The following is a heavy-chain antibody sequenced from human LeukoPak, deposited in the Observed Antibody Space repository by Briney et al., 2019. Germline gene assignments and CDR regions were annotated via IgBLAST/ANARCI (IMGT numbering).Heavy chain of an antibody. D-gene: IGHD2-21*01. J-gene: IGHJ4*02. CDR1: GFTLSTYW. CDR3: ARHIGTYYDY. V-gene: IGHV3-7*01. CDR2: IKQDGSEK. Sequence: GESMRLSCAASGFTLSTYWMSWVRQAQGKGLEWVANIKQDGSEKYYVASVKGRFTSSRDNDNNSLYLQMNSLRAEDTAVYYCARHIGTYYDYWGQGTLVTVSS.